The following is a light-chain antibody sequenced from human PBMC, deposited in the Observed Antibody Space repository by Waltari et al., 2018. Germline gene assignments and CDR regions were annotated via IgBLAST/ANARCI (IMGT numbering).Light chain of an antibody. CDR3: QQYYFTPT. Sequence: DIVMTQSPDSLAVSLCERATINCQSSQTVLYSSNNYNYSAWYQQKPGQPPKLLIYWASTRESGVPDRFSGSGSGTDFTLTISSLQADDVALYYCQQYYFTPTFGQGTKLEIK. V-gene: IGKV4-1*01. J-gene: IGKJ2*01. CDR2: WAS. CDR1: QTVLYSSNNYNY.